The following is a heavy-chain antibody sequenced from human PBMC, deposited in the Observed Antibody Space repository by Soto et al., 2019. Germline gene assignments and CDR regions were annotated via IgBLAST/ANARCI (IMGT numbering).Heavy chain of an antibody. V-gene: IGHV3-53*01. J-gene: IGHJ4*02. CDR2: IYSAGNT. Sequence: XGSLRLSCAVAGLTVSRNYMTWVRQAPGKGLEWVSVIYSAGNTYYADSVKGRFTISRDNSKNTLNLQMNSLRAEDTAIYYCAREDSTDPGYFDHWGQGTLVTVSS. D-gene: IGHD2-15*01. CDR3: AREDSTDPGYFDH. CDR1: GLTVSRNY.